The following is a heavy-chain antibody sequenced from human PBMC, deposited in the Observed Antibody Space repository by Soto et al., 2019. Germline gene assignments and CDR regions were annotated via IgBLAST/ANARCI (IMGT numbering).Heavy chain of an antibody. Sequence: SVKVSCEACGGTFSSYAISWVRQAPGQGLEWMGGIIPIFGTANYAQKFQGRVTITADESTSTAYMELSSLRSEDTAVYYCARPFLSFSAQGNAFDIWGQGTMVTVSS. CDR2: IIPIFGTA. D-gene: IGHD3-16*02. J-gene: IGHJ3*02. V-gene: IGHV1-69*13. CDR1: GGTFSSYA. CDR3: ARPFLSFSAQGNAFDI.